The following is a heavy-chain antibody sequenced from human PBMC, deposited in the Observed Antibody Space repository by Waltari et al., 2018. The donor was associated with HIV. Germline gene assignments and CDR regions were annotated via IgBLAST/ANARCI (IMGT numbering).Heavy chain of an antibody. Sequence: QVQLVQSGAEVKKPGSSVKVSCKASGGTFSSYTISWGRQAPGQGLEWMGRIIPILGIANYAQKCQGRVTITADKSTSTAYMELSSLRSEDTAVYYCARGGEGDYWGQGTLVTVSS. J-gene: IGHJ4*02. CDR2: IIPILGIA. D-gene: IGHD3-16*01. CDR1: GGTFSSYT. V-gene: IGHV1-69*02. CDR3: ARGGEGDY.